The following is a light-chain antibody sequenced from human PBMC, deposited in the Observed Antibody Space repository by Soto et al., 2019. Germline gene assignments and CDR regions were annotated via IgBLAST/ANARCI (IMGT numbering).Light chain of an antibody. CDR1: HGIGNR. V-gene: IGKV1-17*01. CDR2: AAS. J-gene: IGKJ1*01. CDR3: LHHYNCPRT. Sequence: DIQMTQSPSSPSASVGDSVTITCRALHGIGNRFGWYQNNPGKAPKRLIYAASSLQSGVPSRFSGSGSGTEFTFTINGLQPEDFATYYCLHHYNCPRTCGQGTKV.